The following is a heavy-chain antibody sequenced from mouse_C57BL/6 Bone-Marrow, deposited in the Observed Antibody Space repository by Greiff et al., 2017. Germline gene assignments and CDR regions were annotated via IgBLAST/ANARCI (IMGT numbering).Heavy chain of an antibody. CDR2: IYPGDGDT. J-gene: IGHJ2*01. V-gene: IGHV1-80*01. CDR1: GYAFSSYW. Sequence: VQLQQSGAELVKPGASVKISCKASGYAFSSYWMNWVKQRPGKGLEWIGQIYPGDGDTNYNGKFKGKATLTADKSSSTAYMQLSSLTSEDSAVYFCARFSYESSYPGYWGQGTTLTVSS. CDR3: ARFSYESSYPGY. D-gene: IGHD1-1*01.